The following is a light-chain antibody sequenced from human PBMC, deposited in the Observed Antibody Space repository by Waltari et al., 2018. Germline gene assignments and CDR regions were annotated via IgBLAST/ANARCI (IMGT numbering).Light chain of an antibody. CDR3: HQYNYWPLT. V-gene: IGKV3-15*01. CDR2: GAS. CDR1: QSVGSN. J-gene: IGKJ1*01. Sequence: EIVMTQSPATLSVSPGERATLSCRASQSVGSNLAWFQQKPGQAPRLLSYGASTRASGIPARFSGSGSGTEFILTISSLQSEDFALYYCHQYNYWPLTFGQGTKVEIK.